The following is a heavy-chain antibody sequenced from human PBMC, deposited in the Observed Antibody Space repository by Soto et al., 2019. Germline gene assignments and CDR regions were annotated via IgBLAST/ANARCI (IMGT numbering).Heavy chain of an antibody. J-gene: IGHJ4*02. D-gene: IGHD6-19*01. CDR1: GFTFSAYG. CDR2: ISSSGKTI. V-gene: IGHV3-48*03. Sequence: EVQLLESGGGLVQPGGSLRLSCAASGFTFSAYGMSWVRQAPGKGLEWVSYISSSGKTINYADSVKGRFTITRDNAKNSLFLQMNSLRVEDTAVYYCARGLGSGWPYFDYWGQGALVTVSS. CDR3: ARGLGSGWPYFDY.